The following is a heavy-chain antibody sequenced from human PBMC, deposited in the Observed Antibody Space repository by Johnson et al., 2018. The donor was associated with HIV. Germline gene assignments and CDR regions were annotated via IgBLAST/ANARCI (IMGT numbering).Heavy chain of an antibody. Sequence: QVQLVESGGGVVQPGGSLRLSCAASGFTFDDYAMHWVRQAPGKGLEWVAVISYDGSNKYYADSVKGRFTISRDNSKNTLYLQMNSLRAEDTAVYYCARDPRLGELKIDRRGYAFDIWGQGTMVTVSS. CDR1: GFTFDDYA. D-gene: IGHD3-16*01. J-gene: IGHJ3*02. CDR3: ARDPRLGELKIDRRGYAFDI. CDR2: ISYDGSNK. V-gene: IGHV3-30-3*01.